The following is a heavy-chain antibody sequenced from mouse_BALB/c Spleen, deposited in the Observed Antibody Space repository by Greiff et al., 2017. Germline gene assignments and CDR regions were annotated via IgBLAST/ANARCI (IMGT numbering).Heavy chain of an antibody. D-gene: IGHD1-1*01. CDR1: GYSITSGYY. Sequence: EVHLVESGPGLVKPSQSLSLTCSVTGYSITSGYYWNWIRQFPGNKLEWMGYISYDGSNNYNPSLKNRISITRDTSKNQFFLKLNSVTTEDTATYYCARDGSLRGYYAMDYWGQGTSVTVSS. J-gene: IGHJ4*01. CDR3: ARDGSLRGYYAMDY. CDR2: ISYDGSN. V-gene: IGHV3-6*02.